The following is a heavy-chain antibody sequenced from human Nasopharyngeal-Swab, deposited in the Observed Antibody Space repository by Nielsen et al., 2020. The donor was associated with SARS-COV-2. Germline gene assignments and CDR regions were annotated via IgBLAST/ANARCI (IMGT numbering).Heavy chain of an antibody. Sequence: GGSLRLSCAASAFTFSSYGMHWVRQAPGKGLEWVAIISYDGTYKYYADSVKGRFTISRDNSKNTLYLQMNSLRAEDTAVYYCAKSTQLGIIYYYFNGVDVWGQGTTVTVSS. V-gene: IGHV3-30*18. D-gene: IGHD1-1*01. CDR2: ISYDGTYK. CDR1: AFTFSSYG. CDR3: AKSTQLGIIYYYFNGVDV. J-gene: IGHJ6*02.